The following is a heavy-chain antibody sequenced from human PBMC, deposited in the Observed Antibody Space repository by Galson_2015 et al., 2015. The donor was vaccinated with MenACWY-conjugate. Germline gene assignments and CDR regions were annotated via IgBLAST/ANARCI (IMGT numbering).Heavy chain of an antibody. V-gene: IGHV3-23*01. D-gene: IGHD2-15*01. CDR2: ISGSGGST. CDR3: AREARIYACDI. Sequence: SLRLSCATSGFTFSNSWMGWVRQAPGKGLEWVSAISGSGGSTYSVDSAKGRFTISRDNSKSTVYLQMNAVRAEDTAVYYCAREARIYACDIWGQGTMVTVSS. CDR1: GFTFSNSW. J-gene: IGHJ3*02.